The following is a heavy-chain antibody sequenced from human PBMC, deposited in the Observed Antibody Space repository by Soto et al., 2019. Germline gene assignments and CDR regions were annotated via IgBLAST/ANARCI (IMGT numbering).Heavy chain of an antibody. CDR1: GYTFTSYD. V-gene: IGHV1-8*01. J-gene: IGHJ6*02. D-gene: IGHD1-26*01. CDR2: MNPNSGNT. CDR3: ARDVSGSYPRTYGMDV. Sequence: GASVKVSCKASGYTFTSYDINWVRQATGQGLEWMGWMNPNSGNTGYAQKFQGRVTITADESTSTAYMELSSLRSEDTAVYYCARDVSGSYPRTYGMDVWGQGTTVTVSS.